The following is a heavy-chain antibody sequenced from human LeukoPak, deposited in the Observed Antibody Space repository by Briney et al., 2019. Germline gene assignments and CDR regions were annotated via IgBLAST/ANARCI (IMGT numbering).Heavy chain of an antibody. CDR1: GFTFSSYS. J-gene: IGHJ3*02. CDR2: ISSSSSYI. D-gene: IGHD2-2*02. V-gene: IGHV3-21*01. Sequence: PGGSLRLSCAASGFTFSSYSVNWVRQAPGKGLEWVSSISSSSSYIYYADSVKGRFTISRDNAKNSLYLQMSSLRAEDTAVYYCAKEETYNAFDIWGQGTMVTVSS. CDR3: AKEETYNAFDI.